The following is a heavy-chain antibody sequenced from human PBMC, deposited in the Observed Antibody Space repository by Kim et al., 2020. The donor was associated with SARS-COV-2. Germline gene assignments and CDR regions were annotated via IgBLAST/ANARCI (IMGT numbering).Heavy chain of an antibody. V-gene: IGHV3-48*03. CDR3: ARVRVVAATTYYYYMDV. CDR1: GFTFSSYE. J-gene: IGHJ6*03. Sequence: GGSLRLSCAASGFTFSSYEMNGVRQAPGKGLEWVSYISSSGSTIYYADSVKGRFTISRDNAKNSLYLQMNSLRAEDTAVYYCARVRVVAATTYYYYMDVWGKGTTVTVSS. CDR2: ISSSGSTI. D-gene: IGHD2-15*01.